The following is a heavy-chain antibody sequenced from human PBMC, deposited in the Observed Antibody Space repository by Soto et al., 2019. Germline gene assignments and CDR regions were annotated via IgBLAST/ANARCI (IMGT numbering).Heavy chain of an antibody. CDR1: GFTFSTYA. V-gene: IGHV3-23*01. J-gene: IGHJ4*02. D-gene: IGHD1-1*01. Sequence: PGGSLRLSCAASGFTFSTYAMAWVLQAPGKGLEWVSGVSASGLNTDYAGPVKGRFYISRDNSKNTVSLHMNSLRAEDTALYYCAKDRGRRTSGYFFDYRGQGSPVTVSS. CDR3: AKDRGRRTSGYFFDY. CDR2: VSASGLNT.